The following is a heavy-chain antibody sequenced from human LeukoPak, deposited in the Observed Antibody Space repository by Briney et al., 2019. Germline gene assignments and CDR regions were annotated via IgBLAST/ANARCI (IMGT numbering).Heavy chain of an antibody. CDR2: IYTSGST. D-gene: IGHD6-19*01. CDR1: PGSISSYY. CDR3: AREDSSAHDAFDI. J-gene: IGHJ3*02. V-gene: IGHV4-4*07. Sequence: SSETLSLTCSVSPGSISSYYWNWVRQPAGKGLEWIGRIYTSGSTNYNPSLKSRVTMSVDTSKNQFSLKLSSVTAADTAVYYCAREDSSAHDAFDIWGQGTMVTVSS.